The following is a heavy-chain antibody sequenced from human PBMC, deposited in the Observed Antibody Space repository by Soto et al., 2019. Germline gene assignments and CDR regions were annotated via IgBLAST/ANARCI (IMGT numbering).Heavy chain of an antibody. J-gene: IGHJ6*02. Sequence: ASETLSLTCAVSGGSISSSNWWSWVRQPPGKGLEWIGAIYHSGRTNYNPSTKSRVTIAVGKSKNRFSLKLSSVTAADTAVYYCARDSSSSEYYYYGMDVWGQGTTVTVSS. CDR1: GGSISSSNW. D-gene: IGHD6-13*01. CDR2: IYHSGRT. CDR3: ARDSSSSEYYYYGMDV. V-gene: IGHV4-4*02.